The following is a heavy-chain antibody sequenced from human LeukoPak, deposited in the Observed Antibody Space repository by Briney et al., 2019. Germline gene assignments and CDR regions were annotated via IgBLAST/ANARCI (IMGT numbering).Heavy chain of an antibody. V-gene: IGHV4-59*01. D-gene: IGHD6-19*01. CDR1: GGSISSYY. Sequence: SETLSFTCTVSGGSISSYYWSWIRQPPGKGLEWIGYIYYSGSTNYNPSLKSRVTISVDTSKNQFSLKLSSVTAADTAVYYCARYMAVADIFDLWGRGTLVTVSS. CDR2: IYYSGST. CDR3: ARYMAVADIFDL. J-gene: IGHJ2*01.